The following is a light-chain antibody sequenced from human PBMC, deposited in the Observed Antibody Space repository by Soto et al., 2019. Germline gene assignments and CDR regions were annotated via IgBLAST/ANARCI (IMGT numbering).Light chain of an antibody. V-gene: IGKV1-5*01. CDR1: QSISRS. Sequence: DIQMTQSPSTLSASVGDRVTITCRASQSISRSLAWYQQKPGKAPNLLIYEASGLESGAPATFSGSGFGTEFTLTISGLQPDDFATYYCQQYQSYFLTFGPGTKVDIK. J-gene: IGKJ3*01. CDR2: EAS. CDR3: QQYQSYFLT.